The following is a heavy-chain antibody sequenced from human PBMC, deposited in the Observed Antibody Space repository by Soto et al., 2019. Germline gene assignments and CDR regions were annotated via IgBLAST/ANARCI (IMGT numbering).Heavy chain of an antibody. CDR1: GGSISSYY. Sequence: LSLTCTVSGGSISSYYWSWIRQPPGKGLEWIGYIYYSGSTNYNPSLKSRVTISVDTSKNQFSLKLSSVTAADTAVYYCARARIAVACFDYWGQGTLVTVSS. V-gene: IGHV4-59*01. CDR2: IYYSGST. D-gene: IGHD6-19*01. J-gene: IGHJ4*02. CDR3: ARARIAVACFDY.